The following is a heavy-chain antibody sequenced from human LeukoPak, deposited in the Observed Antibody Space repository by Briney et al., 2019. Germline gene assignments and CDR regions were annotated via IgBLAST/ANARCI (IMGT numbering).Heavy chain of an antibody. CDR1: GYTFTSYG. CDR3: ASSSHTYYYYMDV. J-gene: IGHJ6*03. D-gene: IGHD2-15*01. CDR2: ISAYNGNT. Sequence: ASVKVSCKASGYTFTSYGISWVRQAPGQGLEWMGWISAYNGNTNYAQKLQGRVTMTTDTSTSTAYMELRSLRSDGTAVYYCASSSHTYYYYMDVWGKGTTVTVSS. V-gene: IGHV1-18*01.